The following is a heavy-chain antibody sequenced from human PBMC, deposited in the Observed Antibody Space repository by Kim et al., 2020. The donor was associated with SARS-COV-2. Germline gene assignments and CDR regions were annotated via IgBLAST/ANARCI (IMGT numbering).Heavy chain of an antibody. CDR2: IDPSDSYT. CDR3: ARHEPYYGSGSYYNAAGYYYYGMDV. J-gene: IGHJ6*02. CDR1: GYSFTSYW. V-gene: IGHV5-10-1*01. Sequence: GESLKISCKGSGYSFTSYWISWVRQMPGKGLEWMGRIDPSDSYTNYSPSFQGHVTISADKSISTAYLQWSSLKASDTAMYYCARHEPYYGSGSYYNAAGYYYYGMDVWGQGTTVTVSS. D-gene: IGHD3-10*01.